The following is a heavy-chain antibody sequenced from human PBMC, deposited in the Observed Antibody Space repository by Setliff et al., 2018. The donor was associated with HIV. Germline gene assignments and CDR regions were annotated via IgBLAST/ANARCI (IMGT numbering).Heavy chain of an antibody. J-gene: IGHJ4*02. CDR3: AKLPHSSAWYSPFYYFEY. Sequence: GGSLRLSCAASGFSVSSNYMSWVRQAPGGGLEWVSILYAAGNTYYADSVMGRFTISRDYSKNTLFLEMSSLSADDTAIYYCAKLPHSSAWYSPFYYFEYWGQGTLVTVS. D-gene: IGHD6-19*01. V-gene: IGHV3-53*01. CDR1: GFSVSSNY. CDR2: LYAAGNT.